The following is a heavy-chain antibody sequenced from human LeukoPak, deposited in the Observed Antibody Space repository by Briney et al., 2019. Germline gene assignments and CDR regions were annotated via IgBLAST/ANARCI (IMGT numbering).Heavy chain of an antibody. V-gene: IGHV4-59*01. CDR2: IYYTGST. D-gene: IGHD6-13*01. Sequence: SETLSLTCTVSDGSISSFYWSWIRQPPGKGLEWIGYIYYTGSTSYNPSLKSRVTISVDPSKNQFSLKLASVTAADTAVYYCAREGDTSGRYDYHYYGMDIWGQGTTVTVPS. CDR3: AREGDTSGRYDYHYYGMDI. J-gene: IGHJ6*02. CDR1: DGSISSFY.